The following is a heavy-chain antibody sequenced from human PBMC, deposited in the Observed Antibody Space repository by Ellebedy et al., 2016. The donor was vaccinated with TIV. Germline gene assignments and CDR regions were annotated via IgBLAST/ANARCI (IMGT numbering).Heavy chain of an antibody. J-gene: IGHJ6*02. D-gene: IGHD3-10*01. CDR2: ISADGATN. V-gene: IGHV3-30*18. CDR1: GFIFYTYG. Sequence: PGGSLRLSCTGSGFIFYTYGMHWVRQAPGKGLEWVAVISADGATNYHADSVEGRFTISRDNSQNTLYLQMNSLRPEDTAVYFCAKIVYSNRPGSNYYYGMDVWGQGTTVTVSS. CDR3: AKIVYSNRPGSNYYYGMDV.